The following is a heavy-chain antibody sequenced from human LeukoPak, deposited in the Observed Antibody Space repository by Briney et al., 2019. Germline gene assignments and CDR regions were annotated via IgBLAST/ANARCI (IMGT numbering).Heavy chain of an antibody. J-gene: IGHJ4*02. CDR1: GGSISSDY. Sequence: SETLSLTCTVSGGSISSDYWSWIRQSPGKGLEWIGYIHYSGSTSYNPSLTSRVTIPVDTSKNQFSLKLSSVTAADTAVYYCARLYYHDSSGYPYFDYWGQGTLVTVSS. D-gene: IGHD3-22*01. CDR2: IHYSGST. CDR3: ARLYYHDSSGYPYFDY. V-gene: IGHV4-59*01.